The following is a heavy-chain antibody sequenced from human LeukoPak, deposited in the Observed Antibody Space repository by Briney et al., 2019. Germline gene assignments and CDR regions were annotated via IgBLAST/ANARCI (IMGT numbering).Heavy chain of an antibody. Sequence: GGSLRLSCAASGFSFGTYAMTWGRQAPGEGLECVSTVSGSGGNTYYTDSVKGRFTISRDNSKNTLFLQMSSLRAEDTALYYCTKGGVVSAFGYWGQGVLVIVSS. CDR2: VSGSGGNT. J-gene: IGHJ4*02. D-gene: IGHD3-22*01. CDR1: GFSFGTYA. V-gene: IGHV3-23*01. CDR3: TKGGVVSAFGY.